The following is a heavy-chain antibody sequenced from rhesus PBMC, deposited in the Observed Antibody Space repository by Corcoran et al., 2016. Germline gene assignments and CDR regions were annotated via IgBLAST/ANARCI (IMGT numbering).Heavy chain of an antibody. Sequence: QVQLQQWGEGLVKPSETLSPTCAVYGGSISGDYYWSWICQPPGKGLGWIGYIYGNGPSTNSTPTLKSLVTISKDTSRTQFSLKLSSVTAADTAVYYCAGGWSGFDYWGHGVLVTVSS. V-gene: IGHV4-73*01. CDR1: GGSISGDYY. CDR3: AGGWSGFDY. CDR2: IYGNGPST. D-gene: IGHD1-44*02. J-gene: IGHJ4*01.